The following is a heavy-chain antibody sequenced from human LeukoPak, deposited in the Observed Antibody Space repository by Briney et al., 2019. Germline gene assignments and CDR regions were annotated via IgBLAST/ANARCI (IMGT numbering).Heavy chain of an antibody. CDR2: INPNSGGT. Sequence: ASVKVSCKASGYTFTVYYMHWVRQAPGQGLEWMGWINPNSGGTNYAQKFQGRATMTRDTSISTAYMELSRLRSDDTAVYYCARSTRYCSGGSCYSGPPDLDYWGQGTLVTVSS. CDR1: GYTFTVYY. D-gene: IGHD2-15*01. V-gene: IGHV1-2*02. J-gene: IGHJ4*02. CDR3: ARSTRYCSGGSCYSGPPDLDY.